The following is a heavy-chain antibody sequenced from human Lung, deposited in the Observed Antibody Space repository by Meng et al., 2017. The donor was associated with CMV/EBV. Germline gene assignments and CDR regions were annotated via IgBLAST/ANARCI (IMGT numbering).Heavy chain of an antibody. CDR1: GYTFIAYA. J-gene: IGHJ4*02. V-gene: IGHV1-18*01. Sequence: ASVXVSCKASGYTFIAYAFSWVRQAPGQGHEWMGWISAYNGNTNYAQKVQGRVTMTTDTSTSTAYMELRSLRSDDTAVYYCARSDMIRGVVVLDYWGQGPLVTVSS. CDR3: ARSDMIRGVVVLDY. CDR2: ISAYNGNT. D-gene: IGHD3-10*01.